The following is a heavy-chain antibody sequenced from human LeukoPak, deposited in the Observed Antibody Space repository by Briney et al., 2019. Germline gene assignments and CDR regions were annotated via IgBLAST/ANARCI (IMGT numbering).Heavy chain of an antibody. CDR2: ISSSGSTI. V-gene: IGHV3-11*04. J-gene: IGHJ4*02. CDR1: GFTFSDYY. D-gene: IGHD3-10*01. Sequence: AGGSLRLSCAASGFTFSDYYMSWIRQAPGKGLEWVSYISSSGSTIYYADSVKGRFTISRDNAKNSLYLQMKSLRAEDTAVYYCAKDRGEGLIDYWGQGTLVTVSS. CDR3: AKDRGEGLIDY.